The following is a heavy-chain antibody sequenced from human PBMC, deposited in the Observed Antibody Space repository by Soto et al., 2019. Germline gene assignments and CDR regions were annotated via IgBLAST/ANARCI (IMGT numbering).Heavy chain of an antibody. CDR2: ISAYNGNT. V-gene: IGHV1-18*01. D-gene: IGHD3-3*01. J-gene: IGHJ4*02. CDR1: GYTFTSYG. CDR3: ARAEVGGIFGVVIKLDY. Sequence: QVQLVQSGAEVKKPGASVKVSCKASGYTFTSYGISWVRQAPGQGLEWMGWISAYNGNTNYAQKLQDRVTMTTDTSTSTAYMELRSLRSDDTAVYYCARAEVGGIFGVVIKLDYWGQGTLVTVSS.